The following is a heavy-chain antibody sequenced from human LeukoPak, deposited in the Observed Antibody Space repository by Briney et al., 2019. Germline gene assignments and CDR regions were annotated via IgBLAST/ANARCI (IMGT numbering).Heavy chain of an antibody. CDR3: LSEVGGYCTNGVRPDY. J-gene: IGHJ4*02. CDR2: IYYSGST. D-gene: IGHD2-8*01. V-gene: IGHV4-39*01. CDR1: GGSISSSSYY. Sequence: SETLSLTCTVSGGSISSSSYYWGWIRQPPGKGLEWIGSIYYSGSTYYNPSLKSRVTISVDTSKNQFSLKLSSVTAADTAVYYCLSEVGGYCTNGVRPDYWGQGTLVTVSS.